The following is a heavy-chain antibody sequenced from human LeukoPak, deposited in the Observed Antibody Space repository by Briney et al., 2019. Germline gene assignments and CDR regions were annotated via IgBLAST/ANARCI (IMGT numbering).Heavy chain of an antibody. Sequence: PSETLSLTCTVSGGSISSYYWSWIRQPPGKGLEWIGYIYYSGSTNYNPSLKSRVTISVDTSKDQFSLELSSVTAADTAVYYCARVQAYGGKGYFDYWGQGTLVTVSS. CDR2: IYYSGST. J-gene: IGHJ4*02. CDR1: GGSISSYY. CDR3: ARVQAYGGKGYFDY. D-gene: IGHD4-23*01. V-gene: IGHV4-59*01.